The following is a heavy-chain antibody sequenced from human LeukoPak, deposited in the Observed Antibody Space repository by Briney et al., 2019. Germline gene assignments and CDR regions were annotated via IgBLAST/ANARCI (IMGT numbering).Heavy chain of an antibody. CDR1: GFIFSSYG. J-gene: IGHJ4*02. Sequence: PGGSLRLSCAASGFIFSSYGMHWVRQAPGKGLEWVAVISYDGSNKYYADSVKGRFTISRDNSKNTLYLQMNSLRAEDTAVYYCAKGEGERGYSGYDANYGDYEGGIDYWGQGTLVTVSS. D-gene: IGHD5-12*01. CDR3: AKGEGERGYSGYDANYGDYEGGIDY. CDR2: ISYDGSNK. V-gene: IGHV3-30*18.